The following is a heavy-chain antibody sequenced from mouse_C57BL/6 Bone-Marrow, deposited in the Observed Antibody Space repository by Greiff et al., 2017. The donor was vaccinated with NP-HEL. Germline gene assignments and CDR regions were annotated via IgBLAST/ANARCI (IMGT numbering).Heavy chain of an antibody. CDR1: GYTFTSYW. J-gene: IGHJ4*01. V-gene: IGHV1-64*01. CDR3: ARDPYYGSSYIYAMDY. CDR2: IHPNSGST. Sequence: VQLQQPGAELVKPGASVKLSCKASGYTFTSYWMHWVKQRPGQGLEWIGMIHPNSGSTNYNEKFKSKATLTVDKSSSTAYMQLSSLTSEDSAVYYCARDPYYGSSYIYAMDYWGQGTSVTVSS. D-gene: IGHD1-1*01.